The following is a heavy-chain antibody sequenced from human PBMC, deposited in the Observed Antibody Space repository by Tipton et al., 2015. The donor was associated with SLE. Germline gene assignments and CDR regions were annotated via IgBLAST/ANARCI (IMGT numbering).Heavy chain of an antibody. D-gene: IGHD2-21*02. Sequence: TLSLTCDVSGASISSYYWSWIRQPPGKGLEWLGYISDGGGTNYNPSLKSRVTISVDPAKNQFSLKLTSVTAADTAMYYCARGMVTWRGAILGVDVWGQGTTVNVSS. CDR3: ARGMVTWRGAILGVDV. J-gene: IGHJ6*02. CDR2: ISDGGGT. V-gene: IGHV4-4*09. CDR1: GASISSYY.